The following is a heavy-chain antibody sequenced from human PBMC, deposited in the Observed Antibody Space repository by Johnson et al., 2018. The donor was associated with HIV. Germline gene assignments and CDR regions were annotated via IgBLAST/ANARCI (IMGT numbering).Heavy chain of an antibody. CDR2: IGTAGDT. CDR3: ARDRMGSVGYGGNRVNDAFDI. CDR1: GFTFSSYD. J-gene: IGHJ3*02. V-gene: IGHV3-13*01. D-gene: IGHD4-23*01. Sequence: VQLVESGGGLVQPGGSLRLSCAASGFTFSSYDMHWVRQATGKGLEWVSAIGTAGDTYYPGSVKGRFTISRENAKNSLYLQMNSLGAGDWAVYYCARDRMGSVGYGGNRVNDAFDIWGQGTMVTVSS.